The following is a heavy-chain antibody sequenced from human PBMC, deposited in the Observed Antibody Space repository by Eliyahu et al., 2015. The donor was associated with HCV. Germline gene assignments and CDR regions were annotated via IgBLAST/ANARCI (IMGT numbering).Heavy chain of an antibody. V-gene: IGHV1-46*03. CDR3: ARTTLGAYCGGDCRYYGMDV. Sequence: QVQLVQSGAEVKKPGASVKVSCKASGYTFTRYYMHWVRQAPGQGLEWMGIINQSGGGTTYAQKFKGRVTLTKDTSTSTVYMELSSLGSEDTAVYYCARTTLGAYCGGDCRYYGMDVWGQGTTVTVSS. J-gene: IGHJ6*02. CDR1: GYTFTRYY. D-gene: IGHD2-21*02. CDR2: INQSGGGT.